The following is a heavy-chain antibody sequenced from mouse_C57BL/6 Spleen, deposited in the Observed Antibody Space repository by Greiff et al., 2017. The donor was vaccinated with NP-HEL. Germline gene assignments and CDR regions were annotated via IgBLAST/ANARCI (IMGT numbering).Heavy chain of an antibody. D-gene: IGHD5-1*01. CDR2: INPSSGYT. Sequence: QVQLQQSGAELAKPGASVKLSCKASGYTFTSYWMHWVKQRPGQGLEWVGYINPSSGYTKYNQKFKDKATLTADKSSSTAYMQLSSLTCEDSAVDYCARHLFNAMDYWGQGTSVTVSS. V-gene: IGHV1-7*01. CDR3: ARHLFNAMDY. CDR1: GYTFTSYW. J-gene: IGHJ4*01.